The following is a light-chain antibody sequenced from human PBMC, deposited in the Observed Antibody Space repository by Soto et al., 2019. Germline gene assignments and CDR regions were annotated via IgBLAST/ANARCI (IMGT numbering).Light chain of an antibody. CDR3: CSYAGSFASYV. J-gene: IGLJ1*01. V-gene: IGLV2-11*01. CDR2: DVS. Sequence: QSALTQPRSVSGSPGQSVTISCTGTSSDVGDYNYVPWYQQHPGKAPKVMIYDVSKRPSGVPDRFSGSKSGNTASLTISGLQAEDEADYYCCSYAGSFASYVFGTGTKVTVL. CDR1: SSDVGDYNY.